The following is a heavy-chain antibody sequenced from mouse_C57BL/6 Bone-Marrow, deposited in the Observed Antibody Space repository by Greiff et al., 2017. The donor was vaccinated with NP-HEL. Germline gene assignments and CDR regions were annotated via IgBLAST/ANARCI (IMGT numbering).Heavy chain of an antibody. V-gene: IGHV1-63*01. CDR1: GYTFTNYW. D-gene: IGHD4-1*01. CDR3: ARGGGTVDFDY. Sequence: QVQLKESGAELVRPGTSVKMSCKASGYTFTNYWIGWAKQRPGHGLEWIGDIYPGGGYTNYNEKFKGKATLTADKSSSTAYMQFSSLTSEDSAIYYCARGGGTVDFDYWGQGTTLTVSS. J-gene: IGHJ2*01. CDR2: IYPGGGYT.